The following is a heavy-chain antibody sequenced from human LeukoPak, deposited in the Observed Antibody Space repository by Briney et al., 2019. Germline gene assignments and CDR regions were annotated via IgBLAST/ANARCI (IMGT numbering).Heavy chain of an antibody. Sequence: GGSLRLSCAASGFTFSSYWMSWVRQAPGKGLEWVANIKQDGSEKYYVDSVKGRFTISRDNAKNSLYLQMNSLRAEDTAVYYCAREAHYDFWSGYWRCLDVWGKGTTVTVSS. D-gene: IGHD3-3*01. J-gene: IGHJ6*04. CDR2: IKQDGSEK. V-gene: IGHV3-7*01. CDR1: GFTFSSYW. CDR3: AREAHYDFWSGYWRCLDV.